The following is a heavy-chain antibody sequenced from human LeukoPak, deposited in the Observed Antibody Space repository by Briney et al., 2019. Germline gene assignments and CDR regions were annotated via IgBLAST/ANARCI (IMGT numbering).Heavy chain of an antibody. D-gene: IGHD2-21*01. CDR1: GYSISSGYY. CDR2: TFHSGST. Sequence: SETLSLTCNVSGYSISSGYYWGWIRQPPGKALEWIGTTFHSGSTNHHPSLKSRVHISIHTSKNQFSLKLSSVTATATAFYYCARDAGGDFDYWGQGTLVTVSS. CDR3: ARDAGGDFDY. V-gene: IGHV4-38-2*02. J-gene: IGHJ4*02.